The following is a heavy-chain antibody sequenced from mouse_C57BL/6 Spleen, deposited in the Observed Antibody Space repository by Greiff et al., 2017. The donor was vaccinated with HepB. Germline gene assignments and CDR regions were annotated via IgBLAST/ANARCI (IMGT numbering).Heavy chain of an antibody. J-gene: IGHJ4*01. D-gene: IGHD2-4*01. CDR2: IYPGDGDT. CDR1: GYAFSSYW. Sequence: VQLQQSGAELVKPGASVKISCKASGYAFSSYWMNWVKQRPGKGLEWIGQIYPGDGDTNYNGKFKGKATLTADKSSSTAYMQLSSLTSEDSAVYFCARSVYYDYDGYAMDYWGQGTSVTVSS. CDR3: ARSVYYDYDGYAMDY. V-gene: IGHV1-80*01.